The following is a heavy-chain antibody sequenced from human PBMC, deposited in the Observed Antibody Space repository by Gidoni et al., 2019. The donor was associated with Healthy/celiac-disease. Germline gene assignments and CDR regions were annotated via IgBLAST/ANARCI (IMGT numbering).Heavy chain of an antibody. CDR3: ARDPESGITGTP. V-gene: IGHV1-2*02. CDR2: INPNSGGT. Sequence: QVQLVQSGAEVTKPGASVKVSCKASGYTFTGYYLPWVRQAPGQGLEWMGWINPNSGGTNYAQKFQGRVTMTRDTSISTAYMELSRLRSDDTAVYYCARDPESGITGTPWGQGTLVTVSS. CDR1: GYTFTGYY. D-gene: IGHD1-20*01. J-gene: IGHJ4*02.